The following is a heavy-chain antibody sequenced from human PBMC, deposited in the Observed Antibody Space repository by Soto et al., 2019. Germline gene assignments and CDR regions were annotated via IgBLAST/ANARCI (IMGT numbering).Heavy chain of an antibody. CDR1: GYSFTSCG. CDR2: ISTYNGNT. J-gene: IGHJ4*02. CDR3: AREMVRGVGSDY. Sequence: ASVKFSCRAAGYSFTSCGISCVRQAPGQGLEWMGWISTYNGNTKYAQKLQGRVTMTTDTSTSTAYMELRSLRSDDTAVFYCAREMVRGVGSDYWGQGTLVTVSS. V-gene: IGHV1-18*01. D-gene: IGHD3-10*01.